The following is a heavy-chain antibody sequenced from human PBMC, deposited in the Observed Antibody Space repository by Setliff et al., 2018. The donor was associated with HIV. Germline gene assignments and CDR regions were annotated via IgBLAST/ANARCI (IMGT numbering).Heavy chain of an antibody. CDR3: ARVVGVAPYYYMDV. Sequence: PGGSLRLSCAASGFTFSTYSMTWVSQAPGKGLEWVSYISGSSSPIYYADSGKGRFTISRDDAKNSLFLQMNSMRAEDTAVYYRARVVGVAPYYYMDVWGKGTTVTVSS. J-gene: IGHJ6*03. V-gene: IGHV3-48*04. D-gene: IGHD2-15*01. CDR1: GFTFSTYS. CDR2: ISGSSSPI.